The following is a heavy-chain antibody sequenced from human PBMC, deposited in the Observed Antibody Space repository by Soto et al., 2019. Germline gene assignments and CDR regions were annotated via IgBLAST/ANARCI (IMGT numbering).Heavy chain of an antibody. Sequence: PSETLSLTCAVYGGSFSGYYWSWIRQPPGKGLEWIGEINHSGSTNYNPSLKSRVTISVDTSKNQFSLKLSSVTAADTAVYYCARGLATVTTSLKYYFDYWGQGTLVTVSS. D-gene: IGHD4-17*01. V-gene: IGHV4-34*01. CDR2: INHSGST. J-gene: IGHJ4*02. CDR1: GGSFSGYY. CDR3: ARGLATVTTSLKYYFDY.